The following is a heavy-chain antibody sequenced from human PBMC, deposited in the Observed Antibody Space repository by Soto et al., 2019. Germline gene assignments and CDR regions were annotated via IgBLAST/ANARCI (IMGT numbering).Heavy chain of an antibody. CDR1: GGSISSSSYY. J-gene: IGHJ4*02. CDR3: ARHELRFLEWSY. CDR2: IYYSGST. V-gene: IGHV4-39*01. D-gene: IGHD3-3*01. Sequence: KTSETLSLTCTVSGGSISSSSYYWGWIRQPPGKGLEWIGSIYYSGSTYYNPSLKSRVTISVDTSKNQFSLKLSSVTAADTAVYYCARHELRFLEWSYWGQGTLVTVSS.